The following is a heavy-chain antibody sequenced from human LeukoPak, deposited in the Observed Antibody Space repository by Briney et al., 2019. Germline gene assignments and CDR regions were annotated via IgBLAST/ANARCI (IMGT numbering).Heavy chain of an antibody. CDR1: GFTFSSYS. D-gene: IGHD2-15*01. V-gene: IGHV3-21*01. CDR2: ISSSSSYI. Sequence: GGSLRLSCAVSGFTFSSYSMNWVRQAPGKGLEWVSSISSSSSYIYYADSVKGRFTISRDNAKNSLYLQMNSLRAEDTAVYYCAREFCSGGSCRAAFDIWGQGTMVTVSS. CDR3: AREFCSGGSCRAAFDI. J-gene: IGHJ3*02.